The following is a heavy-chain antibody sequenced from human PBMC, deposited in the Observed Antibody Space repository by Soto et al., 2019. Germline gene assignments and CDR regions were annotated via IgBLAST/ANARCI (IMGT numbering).Heavy chain of an antibody. J-gene: IGHJ5*02. V-gene: IGHV1-18*01. Sequence: ASVKVSCKASGYTFTSYGISWVRQAPGQGLEWMGWVSAYNGNTNYAQKLQGRVTMTTDTSTSTAYMELRSLRSDDTAVYYCARPVSFWSGYNWFDPRGQGTLVTVSS. CDR1: GYTFTSYG. D-gene: IGHD3-3*01. CDR3: ARPVSFWSGYNWFDP. CDR2: VSAYNGNT.